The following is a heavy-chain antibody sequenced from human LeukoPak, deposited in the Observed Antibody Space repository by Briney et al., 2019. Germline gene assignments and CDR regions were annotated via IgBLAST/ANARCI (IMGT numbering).Heavy chain of an antibody. CDR1: GGSITRGTNY. Sequence: TSETLSLTCTVSGGSITRGTNYWGWIRQPSGKGLEWIGSIYYSGTTYYNPSLKSRVTISIDTSKNQVSLKLTSVTATDTAVYYCARHNPYFDYWGQGTLVTVSS. D-gene: IGHD1-14*01. J-gene: IGHJ4*02. CDR3: ARHNPYFDY. CDR2: IYYSGTT. V-gene: IGHV4-39*01.